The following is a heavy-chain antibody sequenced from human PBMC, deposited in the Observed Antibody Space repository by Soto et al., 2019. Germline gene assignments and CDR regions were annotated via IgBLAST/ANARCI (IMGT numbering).Heavy chain of an antibody. D-gene: IGHD3-22*01. V-gene: IGHV3-23*01. Sequence: EVQLLESGGGLVQPGGSLRLSCAASGFTFSSYAMSWVHQAPGKELEWVSAISGSGGSTYYADSVKGRFTISRDNSKNTLYLQMNSLRAEDTAVYYCAKSMIAVVITTLDYWGQGTLVTVSS. J-gene: IGHJ4*02. CDR3: AKSMIAVVITTLDY. CDR1: GFTFSSYA. CDR2: ISGSGGST.